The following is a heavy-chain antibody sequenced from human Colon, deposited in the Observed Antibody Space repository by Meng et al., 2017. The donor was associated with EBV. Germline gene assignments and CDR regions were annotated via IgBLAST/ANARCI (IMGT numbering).Heavy chain of an antibody. D-gene: IGHD6-19*01. CDR3: GTLKYTSGFYGPAY. CDR1: GYTFTRYP. Sequence: VQVETYGVELKKPAASVKVSCKASGYTFTRYPMNWVRQAPGQGLEWMGWISTNTGNPTYAQGFTGRFVFSVDTSVSTAYLQISSLKAEDTAVYYCGTLKYTSGFYGPAYWGQGALVTVSS. CDR2: ISTNTGNP. V-gene: IGHV7-4-1*02. J-gene: IGHJ4*02.